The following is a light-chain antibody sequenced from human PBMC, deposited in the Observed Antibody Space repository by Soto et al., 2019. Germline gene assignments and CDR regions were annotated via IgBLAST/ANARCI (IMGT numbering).Light chain of an antibody. CDR2: GAS. V-gene: IGKV3-15*01. CDR3: QQYKNWPPPP. Sequence: EIVMTQSPATLSVSPGERATLSCRASQSVSSNLAWYQQKPGQAPRLLIYGASTRATGIPARFSGSGSGTEFTLTISSLQSEDFAVYYCQQYKNWPPPPFGGGTKVEIK. J-gene: IGKJ4*01. CDR1: QSVSSN.